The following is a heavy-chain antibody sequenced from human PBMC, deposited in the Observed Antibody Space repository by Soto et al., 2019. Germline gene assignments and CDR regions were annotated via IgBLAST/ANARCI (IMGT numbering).Heavy chain of an antibody. D-gene: IGHD3-22*01. CDR3: ARSDSSGKD. J-gene: IGHJ4*02. V-gene: IGHV4-39*01. CDR2: IYYSGNT. CDR1: GGSISSSSYY. Sequence: SETLSLTCTVSGGSISSSSYYWGWIRQPPGKGLEWIGSIYYSGNTYYNPSLKSRVTISVDTSKNQFSLKLSSVTAADTAVYYCARSDSSGKDWGQGTLVTVSS.